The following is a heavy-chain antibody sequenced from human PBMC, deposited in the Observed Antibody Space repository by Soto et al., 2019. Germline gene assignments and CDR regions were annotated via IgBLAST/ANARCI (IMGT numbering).Heavy chain of an antibody. CDR2: IYYSGST. D-gene: IGHD7-27*01. Sequence: IMSLTCTVSGGYLSSHYCSWLSPHPGKGLEWIGYIYYSGSTYYNPSLKSRVTISVDTSKNQFSLKLSSVTAADTAVYYCARALGRYYYYYGTAGWGKGTTVTVSS. V-gene: IGHV4-31*03. CDR1: GGYLSSHY. J-gene: IGHJ6*04. CDR3: ARALGRYYYYYGTAG.